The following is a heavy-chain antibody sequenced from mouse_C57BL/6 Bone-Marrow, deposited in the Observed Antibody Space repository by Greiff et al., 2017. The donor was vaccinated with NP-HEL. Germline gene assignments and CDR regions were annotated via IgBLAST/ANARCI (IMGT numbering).Heavy chain of an antibody. CDR3: ARARDYYGSSSWFAY. J-gene: IGHJ3*01. D-gene: IGHD1-1*01. Sequence: DVKLVESGGGLVKPGGSLKLSCAASGFTFSSYAMSWVRQTPEKRLEWVATISDGGSYTYYPDNVKGRFTISRDNAKNNLYLQMSHLKSEDTAMYYCARARDYYGSSSWFAYWGQGTLVTVSA. CDR2: ISDGGSYT. V-gene: IGHV5-4*03. CDR1: GFTFSSYA.